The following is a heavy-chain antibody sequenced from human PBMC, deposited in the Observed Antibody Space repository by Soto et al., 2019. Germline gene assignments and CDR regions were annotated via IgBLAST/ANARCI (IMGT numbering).Heavy chain of an antibody. CDR1: GFTFSSYS. V-gene: IGHV3-48*01. CDR2: ISSSSTI. Sequence: GSLRLSCAASGFTFSSYSMNWVRQAPGKGLEWVSYISSSSTIYYADSVKGRFTISRDNAKNSLYLQMNSLRAEDTAVYYCASDILTGYYRAYFDYWGQGTLVTVSS. J-gene: IGHJ4*02. CDR3: ASDILTGYYRAYFDY. D-gene: IGHD3-9*01.